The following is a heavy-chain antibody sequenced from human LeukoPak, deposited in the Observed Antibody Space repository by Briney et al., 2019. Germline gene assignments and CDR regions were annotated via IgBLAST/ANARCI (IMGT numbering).Heavy chain of an antibody. CDR3: ARAAAMSDAFDI. Sequence: ASVKVSCKASGYTFTGYYMHWVRQAPGQGLEWMGWTNPNSGGTNYAQKFQGRVTMTRDTSISTAYMELSRLRSDDTAVYYCARAAAMSDAFDIWGQGTMVTVSS. D-gene: IGHD2-2*01. V-gene: IGHV1-2*02. CDR2: TNPNSGGT. CDR1: GYTFTGYY. J-gene: IGHJ3*02.